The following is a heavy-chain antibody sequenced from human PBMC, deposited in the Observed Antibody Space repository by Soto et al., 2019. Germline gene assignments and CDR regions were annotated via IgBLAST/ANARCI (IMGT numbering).Heavy chain of an antibody. V-gene: IGHV3-53*01. CDR3: ARAQGYYDSSAADAFDI. D-gene: IGHD3-22*01. J-gene: IGHJ3*02. Sequence: PGGSLRLSCAASGFTVSSNYMSWVRQAPGKGLEWVSVIYSGGSTYYADSVKGRFTISRDNSKNTLYLQMNSLRAEDTAVYYCARAQGYYDSSAADAFDIWGQGTMVTV. CDR2: IYSGGST. CDR1: GFTVSSNY.